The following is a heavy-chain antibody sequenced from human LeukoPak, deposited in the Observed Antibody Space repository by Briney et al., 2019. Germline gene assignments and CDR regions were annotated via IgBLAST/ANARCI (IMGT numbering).Heavy chain of an antibody. D-gene: IGHD1-26*01. J-gene: IGHJ4*02. CDR1: GFTFSNYW. Sequence: QPGGSLRLSCAASGFTFSNYWMHWVRQAPGKGLEWVSAISGSGGSTYYADSVKGRFTISRDNSKNTLYLQMNSLRAEDTAVYYWAKAWGSYYVVIGYFDYWGQGTLVTVSS. CDR2: ISGSGGST. V-gene: IGHV3-23*01. CDR3: AKAWGSYYVVIGYFDY.